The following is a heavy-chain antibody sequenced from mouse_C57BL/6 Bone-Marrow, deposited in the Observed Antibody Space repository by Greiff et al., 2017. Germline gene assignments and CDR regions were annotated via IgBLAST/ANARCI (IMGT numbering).Heavy chain of an antibody. V-gene: IGHV1-19*01. CDR1: GYTFTDYY. Sequence: EVQGVESGPVLVKPGASVKMSCKASGYTFTDYYMNWVKQSHGKSLEWIGVINPYNGGTSYNKKFKGKATLTVDKSSSTAYMELNSLTSEDSAVYYCAREYYYGSFYYAMDYWGQGTSVTVSS. J-gene: IGHJ4*01. CDR3: AREYYYGSFYYAMDY. D-gene: IGHD1-1*01. CDR2: INPYNGGT.